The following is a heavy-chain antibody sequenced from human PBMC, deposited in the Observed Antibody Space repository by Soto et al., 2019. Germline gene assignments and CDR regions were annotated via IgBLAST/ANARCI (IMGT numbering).Heavy chain of an antibody. CDR2: INHSGST. J-gene: IGHJ4*02. Sequence: SETLSLTCAVYGGSFSGYYWSWIRQPPGKGLEWIGEINHSGSTNYNPSLKSRLTISVDTSKNQFSLKLSSVTAADAAVYYCARSPGIAARLFDYWGQGTLVTVSS. CDR3: ARSPGIAARLFDY. D-gene: IGHD6-6*01. V-gene: IGHV4-34*01. CDR1: GGSFSGYY.